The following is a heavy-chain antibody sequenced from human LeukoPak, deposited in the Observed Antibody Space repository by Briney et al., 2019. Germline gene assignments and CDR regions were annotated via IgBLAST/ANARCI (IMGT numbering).Heavy chain of an antibody. CDR1: GLRFRSHA. J-gene: IGHJ4*02. D-gene: IGHD2-15*01. CDR3: AKGRCSGVGCDSFHS. V-gene: IGHV3-23*01. Sequence: GGSLRLSCVASGLRFRSHATNWVRQAPGKGLECISTISDDSSFTYYADSVKGRSAISRDDSKNTLYLQMNNLKVEDTAVYYCAKGRCSGVGCDSFHSWGQGALVTVSS. CDR2: ISDDSSFT.